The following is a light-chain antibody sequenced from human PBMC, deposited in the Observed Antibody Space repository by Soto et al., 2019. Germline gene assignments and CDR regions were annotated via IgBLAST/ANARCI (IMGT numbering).Light chain of an antibody. CDR1: QSVSSN. CDR3: QQYNNWSKT. CDR2: GAS. J-gene: IGKJ1*01. V-gene: IGKV3-15*01. Sequence: EIVMTQSPATLSVSPGERATLSCRASQSVSSNLAWYQQKPGQAPRLLIYGASTRATGIPARFSGSGSGTEFTLTIMSLQSEDFAVYYCQQYNNWSKTFGQGTMVDIK.